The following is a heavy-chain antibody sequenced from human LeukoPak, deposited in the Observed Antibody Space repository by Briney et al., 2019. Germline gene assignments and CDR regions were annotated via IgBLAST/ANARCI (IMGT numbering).Heavy chain of an antibody. V-gene: IGHV4-59*01. Sequence: SETLSLTCTVSGGFISSYYWSWIRQPPGKGLEWIGYIYYSGSTNYNPSLKSRVTISVDTSKNQFSLKLSSVTAADTAVYYCARHGPKQVVHYYYYYMDVWGKGTTVTVSS. D-gene: IGHD2-15*01. J-gene: IGHJ6*03. CDR3: ARHGPKQVVHYYYYYMDV. CDR2: IYYSGST. CDR1: GGFISSYY.